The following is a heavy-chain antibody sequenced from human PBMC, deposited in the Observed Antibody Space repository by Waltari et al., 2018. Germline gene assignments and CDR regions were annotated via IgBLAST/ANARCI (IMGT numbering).Heavy chain of an antibody. D-gene: IGHD5-12*01. V-gene: IGHV4-61*02. Sequence: QVQLQESGPGLVKPSQTLSLTCTVSGGSISSGSYYWSWIRQPAGKGLEWIGRIYTSGSTNYNHSLKSRVTISVDTSKNQFSLKLSSVTAADTAVYYCARFSKRWLPGYYFDYWGQGTLVTVSS. CDR1: GGSISSGSYY. CDR3: ARFSKRWLPGYYFDY. J-gene: IGHJ4*02. CDR2: IYTSGST.